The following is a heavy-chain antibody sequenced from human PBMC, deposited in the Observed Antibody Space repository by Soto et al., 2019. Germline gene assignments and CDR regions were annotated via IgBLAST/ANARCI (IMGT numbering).Heavy chain of an antibody. CDR3: ACIRDGYNCVLKRSYYGMEV. D-gene: IGHD5-12*01. CDR2: ISRGRST. Sequence: PRGPLRLSCAASGITVSINYMSWVRQAPGKGLEWVSVISRGRSTYYSDSAKGRFTISRDNSNNTLYLQMNSLRAEDTAVYYSACIRDGYNCVLKRSYYGMEVWGQGTTVTVSS. J-gene: IGHJ6*02. V-gene: IGHV3-53*01. CDR1: GITVSINY.